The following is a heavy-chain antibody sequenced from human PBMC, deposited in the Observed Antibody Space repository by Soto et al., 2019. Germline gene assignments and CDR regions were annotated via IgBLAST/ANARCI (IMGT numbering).Heavy chain of an antibody. V-gene: IGHV3-15*07. J-gene: IGHJ3*02. CDR1: GFTFANAW. CDR3: TTERAGAFDI. CDR2: IKSKTDGGTT. Sequence: PGGSLRLSCAASGFTFANAWMNWVRQAPGKGLEWVGRIKSKTDGGTTDYAAPVKGRFTISRDDSKNTLFLQVNSLKIEDTAVYSCTTERAGAFDIWGQGTMVTASS. D-gene: IGHD6-19*01.